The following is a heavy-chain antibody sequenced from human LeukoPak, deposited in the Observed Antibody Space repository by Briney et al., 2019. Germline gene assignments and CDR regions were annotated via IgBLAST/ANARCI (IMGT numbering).Heavy chain of an antibody. CDR1: GDSISSGSHY. Sequence: SETLSLTCTVSGDSISSGSHYWSWIRQPAGKGLEWIGRIHTSGSTNYNPSLKSRVTISVDTSKNQFSLKLSSVTAADTAVYYCARDGQKGVDYWGQGTLVTVSS. V-gene: IGHV4-61*02. CDR3: ARDGQKGVDY. J-gene: IGHJ4*02. CDR2: IHTSGST. D-gene: IGHD3-16*01.